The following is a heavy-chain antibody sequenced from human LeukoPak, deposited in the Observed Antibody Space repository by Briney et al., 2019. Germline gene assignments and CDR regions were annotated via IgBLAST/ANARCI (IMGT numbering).Heavy chain of an antibody. V-gene: IGHV3-7*01. J-gene: IGHJ3*02. D-gene: IGHD3-10*01. CDR2: IKQDGSEK. CDR1: GFTFSSYW. CDR3: ARALGTGDAFDI. Sequence: PGGSLRLSCVASGFTFSSYWMSWVRQAPGKGLEWVANIKQDGSEKYYVDSVKGRFTISRDNAKNSLYLQMNSLRAEDTAVYYCARALGTGDAFDIWGQGTMVTVSS.